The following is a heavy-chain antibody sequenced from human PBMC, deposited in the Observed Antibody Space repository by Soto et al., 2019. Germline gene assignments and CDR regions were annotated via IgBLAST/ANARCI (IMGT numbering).Heavy chain of an antibody. CDR1: GYTFTSYY. V-gene: IGHV1-46*01. CDR3: ARDRQIVRGGDYDY. J-gene: IGHJ4*02. CDR2: INPSGGYT. Sequence: QVQLVQSGPEVRMPGASVKVSCKASGYTFTSYYVHWVRQAPGQGLEWMGMINPSGGYTTIAQKFRGRVTMTSDTSTSTVYMELSGLRSEETAIYYCARDRQIVRGGDYDYWGQGTLVTVSS. D-gene: IGHD6-6*01.